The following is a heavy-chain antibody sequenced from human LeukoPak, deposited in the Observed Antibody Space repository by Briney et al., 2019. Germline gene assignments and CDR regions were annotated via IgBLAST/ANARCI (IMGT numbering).Heavy chain of an antibody. V-gene: IGHV1-69*13. Sequence: SVKVSCKSSGGTFSSYAVSWVRHAPGQGLEWVGRVISPSGATNSAQKFHGRVTIIADESTGIAYMEVRGLRSEDTAVYYCARPYYYGSGSFDYWGQGTLDTVSS. CDR2: VISPSGAT. CDR1: GGTFSSYA. CDR3: ARPYYYGSGSFDY. D-gene: IGHD3-10*01. J-gene: IGHJ4*02.